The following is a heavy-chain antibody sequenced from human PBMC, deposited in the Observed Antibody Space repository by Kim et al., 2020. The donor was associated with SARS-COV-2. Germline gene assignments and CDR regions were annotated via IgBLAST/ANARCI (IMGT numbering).Heavy chain of an antibody. J-gene: IGHJ4*02. Sequence: GGSLRLSCAASGFTFSTFWMHWVRQTPGQGPVWVSLIAPDGGITSYADFVTGRFTISRDNANNMLFLQMNSLRAEDTGVYYCFAASGTKRYWGQGTLVTVSS. D-gene: IGHD1-1*01. CDR2: IAPDGGIT. CDR3: FAASGTKRY. V-gene: IGHV3-74*01. CDR1: GFTFSTFW.